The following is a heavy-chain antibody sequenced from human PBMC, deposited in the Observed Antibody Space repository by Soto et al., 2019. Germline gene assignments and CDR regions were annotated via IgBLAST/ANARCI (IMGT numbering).Heavy chain of an antibody. D-gene: IGHD2-8*02. CDR3: ARDSAVTGWFDP. V-gene: IGHV3-48*01. CDR2: ISSSSSTI. CDR1: GFTFSSYS. Sequence: XXSLRLSFAASGFTFSSYSMHWVRQAPGKGLEWVSYISSSSSTIYYADSVKGRFTISRDNAKNSLYLQMNRMRAEDTAVYYCARDSAVTGWFDPWGQGTLVTVSS. J-gene: IGHJ5*02.